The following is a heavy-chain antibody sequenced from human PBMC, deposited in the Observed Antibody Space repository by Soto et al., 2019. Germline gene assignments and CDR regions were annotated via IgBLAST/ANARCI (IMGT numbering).Heavy chain of an antibody. CDR3: ARRHLAVAVSPWFDP. CDR1: GLSITDSEMG. Sequence: QVTLKESGPVLVKPTEPLTLRCTVSGLSITDSEMGVSWIRQPPGQTLEWLAHIDSSGEKSYRTFLKSRLAISKDTSKSQIVLTMTNMDPADTATYYCARRHLAVAVSPWFDPWGQGIPVSVSS. CDR2: IDSSGEK. J-gene: IGHJ5*02. V-gene: IGHV2-26*01. D-gene: IGHD6-19*01.